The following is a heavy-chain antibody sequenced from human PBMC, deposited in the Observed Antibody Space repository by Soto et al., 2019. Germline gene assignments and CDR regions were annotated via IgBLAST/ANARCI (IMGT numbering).Heavy chain of an antibody. Sequence: GGSRRLSCAASAFTFSRHWMHWVRQAPGKGPVWVSRINSDGSSINYADSVKGRFTISRDNAKNTLYLQMNSLRAEDTAVYYGARVEDSYDVFDIWGQGTMVTVSS. V-gene: IGHV3-74*01. CDR2: INSDGSSI. CDR1: AFTFSRHW. J-gene: IGHJ3*02. D-gene: IGHD6-6*01. CDR3: ARVEDSYDVFDI.